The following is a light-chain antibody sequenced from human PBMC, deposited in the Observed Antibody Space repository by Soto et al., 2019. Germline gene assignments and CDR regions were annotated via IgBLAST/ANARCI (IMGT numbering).Light chain of an antibody. CDR2: GAS. CDR3: QQYNNWPPYT. Sequence: DIVMTQSPATLSVSPGERATLSCRASQSVNSNLAWYQQKPGQAPSLLIYGASTRATGVPARFSGSGSGTEFTLTISSLQSEDFAVYYCQQYNNWPPYTFGQGTKLEIK. V-gene: IGKV3-15*01. J-gene: IGKJ2*01. CDR1: QSVNSN.